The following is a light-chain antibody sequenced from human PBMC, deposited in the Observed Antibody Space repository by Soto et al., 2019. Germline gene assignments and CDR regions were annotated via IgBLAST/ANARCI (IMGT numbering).Light chain of an antibody. CDR1: QSISSW. CDR3: QQYNTYPYT. V-gene: IGKV1-5*03. Sequence: DIQMTQSPSTLSASVGDRVTITCRASQSISSWLAWYQQKPGKTPKLLIYKASSLESGVPSRFSGSGSGTEFTLTISSLQPDDFATYYCQQYNTYPYTFGQGTKLEIK. CDR2: KAS. J-gene: IGKJ2*01.